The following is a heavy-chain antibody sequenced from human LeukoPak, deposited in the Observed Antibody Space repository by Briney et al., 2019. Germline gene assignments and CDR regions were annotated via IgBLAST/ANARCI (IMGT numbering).Heavy chain of an antibody. CDR1: GFTFSNYW. V-gene: IGHV3-74*01. CDR2: INSDGRST. D-gene: IGHD3-22*01. J-gene: IGHJ4*02. Sequence: GGSLRLSCAASGFTFSNYWMHWVRQAPGKGLVWVSRINSDGRSTSYADSVKGRFTISRDNSKNTLHLQMNSLRAEDTAVYYCARHSSGYYHYDYWGPGTPVTVAS. CDR3: ARHSSGYYHYDY.